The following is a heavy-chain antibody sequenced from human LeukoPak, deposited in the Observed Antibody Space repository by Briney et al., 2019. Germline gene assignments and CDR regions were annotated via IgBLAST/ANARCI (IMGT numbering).Heavy chain of an antibody. V-gene: IGHV3-48*01. CDR2: IRSSSSSI. D-gene: IGHD6-6*01. Sequence: PGGSLRLSCVASGFTFNTYTMNWVRQAPGKGLEWVSYIRSSSSSIYYADSVKGRFTISRDNAKNSLYLQMNSLRAEDTAVYYCARPYSTSSDPRPLDCWGQGTLVTVSS. CDR3: ARPYSTSSDPRPLDC. J-gene: IGHJ4*02. CDR1: GFTFNTYT.